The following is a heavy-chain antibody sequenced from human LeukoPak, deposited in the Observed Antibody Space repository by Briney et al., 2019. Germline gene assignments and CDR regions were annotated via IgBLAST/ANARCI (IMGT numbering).Heavy chain of an antibody. CDR2: IIPIFGTA. V-gene: IGHV1-69*06. D-gene: IGHD1-26*01. J-gene: IGHJ4*02. CDR1: GGTFSSYA. CDR3: ASFQDGVGAFDY. Sequence: GASVKVSCKASGGTFSSYAISWVRQAPGQGLEWMGGIIPIFGTANYAQKFQGRVTITADKSTSTAYMELSSLRSEDTAVYYCASFQDGVGAFDYWGQGTLVTVSS.